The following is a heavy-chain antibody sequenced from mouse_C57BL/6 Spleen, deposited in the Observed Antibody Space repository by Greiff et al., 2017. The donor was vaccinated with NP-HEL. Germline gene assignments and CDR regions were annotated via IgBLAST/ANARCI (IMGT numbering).Heavy chain of an antibody. D-gene: IGHD2-4*01. J-gene: IGHJ4*01. Sequence: QVQLQQSGAELVKPGASVKMSCKASGYTFTSYWITWVKQRPGQGLEWIGDIYPGSGSTNYNEKFKSKATLTVDTSSSTAYMQLSSLTSEDSAVYYCARGGYYDYAYYAMDYWGQGTSVTVSS. CDR1: GYTFTSYW. CDR2: IYPGSGST. V-gene: IGHV1-55*01. CDR3: ARGGYYDYAYYAMDY.